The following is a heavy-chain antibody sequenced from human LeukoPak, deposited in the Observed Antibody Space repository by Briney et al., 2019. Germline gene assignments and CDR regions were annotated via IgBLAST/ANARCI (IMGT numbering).Heavy chain of an antibody. CDR2: IYTSGSA. D-gene: IGHD3-10*01. CDR1: GGSISSSSYY. J-gene: IGHJ6*03. V-gene: IGHV4-39*07. Sequence: PSETLSLTCTVSGGSISSSSYYWGWIRQPPGKGLEWIGRIYTSGSANYNPSLKSRVTMSVDPSKNQFSLKLRSVTAADTAVYYCARGSSSYYYGSGSQNYYYMDVWGKGITVTISS. CDR3: ARGSSSYYYGSGSQNYYYMDV.